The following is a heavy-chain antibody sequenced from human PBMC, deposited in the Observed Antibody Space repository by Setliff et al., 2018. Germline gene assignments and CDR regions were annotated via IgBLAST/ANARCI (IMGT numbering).Heavy chain of an antibody. D-gene: IGHD3-22*01. Sequence: SETLSLTCTVSGGSISSFYWSWIRQPAGKGLEWIGHIYTSGSTNYNPSLKTRVTISVDTSKNQFSLKLSSVTAADTAVYYCARDVYLYDSSGYYYEMAQWYFDLWGRGTLVTVSS. V-gene: IGHV4-4*07. J-gene: IGHJ2*01. CDR3: ARDVYLYDSSGYYYEMAQWYFDL. CDR1: GGSISSFY. CDR2: IYTSGST.